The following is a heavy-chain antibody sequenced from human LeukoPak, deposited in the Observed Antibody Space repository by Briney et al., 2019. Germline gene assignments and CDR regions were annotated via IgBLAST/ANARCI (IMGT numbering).Heavy chain of an antibody. V-gene: IGHV4-31*03. Sequence: SQTLSLTCTVSGGSISSGGYYWSWIRQHPGKGLEWIGSIYDSGSTYYNPSLKSRVTISVDTSKNQFSLKLSSVTAADTAVYYCARVEGDYYDSSGSDAFDIWGQGTMVTVSS. D-gene: IGHD3-22*01. CDR3: ARVEGDYYDSSGSDAFDI. CDR1: GGSISSGGYY. CDR2: IYDSGST. J-gene: IGHJ3*02.